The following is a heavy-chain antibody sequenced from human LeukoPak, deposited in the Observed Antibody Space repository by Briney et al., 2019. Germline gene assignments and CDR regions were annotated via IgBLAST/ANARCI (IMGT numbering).Heavy chain of an antibody. J-gene: IGHJ4*02. Sequence: GGSLRLSCAASGFTFRNYGMHWVRQVPGKGLEWVASIRTDGGEKYHADSVQGRFSSSRDNSKNTLYLQMDSLRAEDTALYYCARIGYSTSWANFDYWGQGTLVTVSS. CDR1: GFTFRNYG. CDR3: ARIGYSTSWANFDY. CDR2: IRTDGGEK. D-gene: IGHD6-13*01. V-gene: IGHV3-30*02.